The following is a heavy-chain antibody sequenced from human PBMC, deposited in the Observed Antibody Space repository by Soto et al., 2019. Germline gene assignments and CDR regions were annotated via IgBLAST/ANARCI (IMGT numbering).Heavy chain of an antibody. CDR2: ISYDGSNK. J-gene: IGHJ4*02. V-gene: IGHV3-30*18. CDR3: AKMVGGGWELLTVDY. Sequence: PGGSLRLSCAASGFTFISYGMHWVRQAPCKGLEWVAVISYDGSNKYYADSVKGRFTISRDNSKNTLYLQMNSLRAEDTAVYYCAKMVGGGWELLTVDYWGQGTLVTVSS. D-gene: IGHD1-26*01. CDR1: GFTFISYG.